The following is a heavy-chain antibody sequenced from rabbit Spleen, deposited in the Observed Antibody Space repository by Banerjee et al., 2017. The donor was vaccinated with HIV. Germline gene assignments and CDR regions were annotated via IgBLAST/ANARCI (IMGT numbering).Heavy chain of an antibody. D-gene: IGHD8-1*01. CDR2: IDTGSSGFT. V-gene: IGHV1S40*01. CDR1: GVSFSSSSY. J-gene: IGHJ4*01. Sequence: QSLEESGGDLVKPGASLTLTCTASGVSFSSSSYMCWVRQAPGKGLEWIACIDTGSSGFTYFATWAKGRFTCSKTSSTTVTLQMTRLTAADTATYFCARVEYAGYAGYGYFDLWGPGTLVTVS. CDR3: ARVEYAGYAGYGYFDL.